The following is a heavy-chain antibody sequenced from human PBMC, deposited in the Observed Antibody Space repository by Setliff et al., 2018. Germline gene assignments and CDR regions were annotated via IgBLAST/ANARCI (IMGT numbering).Heavy chain of an antibody. Sequence: SETLSLTCTVSGDSISTYYWSWIRRPAGKGLQWIGSVYYSGASYYNPSLRRRLSMSVDTSKNQFSLRLISVTAADTAVYYCARGGTFRYFDYWGQGTPVTVSS. CDR3: ARGGTFRYFDY. J-gene: IGHJ4*02. CDR1: GDSISTYY. CDR2: VYYSGAS. V-gene: IGHV4-4*07. D-gene: IGHD5-12*01.